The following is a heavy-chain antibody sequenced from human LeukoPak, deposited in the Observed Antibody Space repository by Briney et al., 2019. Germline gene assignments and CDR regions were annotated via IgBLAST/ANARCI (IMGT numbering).Heavy chain of an antibody. D-gene: IGHD3-10*01. CDR1: GGSIRSTDYY. V-gene: IGHV4-39*07. Sequence: SETLSLTCTVSGGSIRSTDYYWGWVRQPPGKGLEWIGEINHSGSTNYNPSLKSRVTISVDTSKNQFSLKLSSVTAADTAVYYCARGPWYYGSGSFLNYWGQGTLVTVSS. CDR2: INHSGST. J-gene: IGHJ4*02. CDR3: ARGPWYYGSGSFLNY.